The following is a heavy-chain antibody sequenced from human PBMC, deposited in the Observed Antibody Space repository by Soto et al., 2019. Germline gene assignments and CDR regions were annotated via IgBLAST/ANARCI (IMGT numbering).Heavy chain of an antibody. D-gene: IGHD2-8*02. Sequence: SETLSLTCTVSGGSISRSSYYWGWIRQPPGKGLEWIGSIYYSGSTYSNPSLKNRVTISVDTSKNHFSLKLSSVTAADTAVYYCATGRSGGLVVVDYWGQGTLVTVSS. CDR1: GGSISRSSYY. J-gene: IGHJ4*02. V-gene: IGHV4-39*02. CDR2: IYYSGST. CDR3: ATGRSGGLVVVDY.